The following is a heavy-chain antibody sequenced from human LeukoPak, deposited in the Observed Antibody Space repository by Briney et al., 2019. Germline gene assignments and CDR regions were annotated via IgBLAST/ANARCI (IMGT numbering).Heavy chain of an antibody. CDR3: ARGNDILTGIDY. V-gene: IGHV4-31*03. CDR1: GGSISSGGYY. J-gene: IGHJ4*02. CDR2: IYYSGSS. D-gene: IGHD3-9*01. Sequence: SETLSLTCTVSGGSISSGGYYWSWIRQHPGKGLEWIGYIYYSGSSYYNPSLKSRVTISVDTSKNQFSLKLSSVTAADTAVYYCARGNDILTGIDYWGQGTLVTVSS.